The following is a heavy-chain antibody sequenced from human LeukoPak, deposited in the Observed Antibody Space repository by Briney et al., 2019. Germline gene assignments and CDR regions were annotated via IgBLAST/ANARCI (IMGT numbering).Heavy chain of an antibody. V-gene: IGHV3-21*01. J-gene: IGHJ5*01. CDR2: ISSSSSYI. CDR3: ARDQVLWFDY. Sequence: PGGSLRLSCAASGFTFSSYSMNWVRQAPGKGLEWVSSISSSSSYIYYADSAKGRFTISRDNAKNSLYLQMNSLRAEDTAVYYCARDQVLWFDYWGQGTLVTVSS. CDR1: GFTFSSYS.